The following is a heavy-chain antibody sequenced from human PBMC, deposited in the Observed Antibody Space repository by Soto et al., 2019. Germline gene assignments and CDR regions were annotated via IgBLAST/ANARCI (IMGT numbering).Heavy chain of an antibody. J-gene: IGHJ4*02. V-gene: IGHV3-30*18. CDR3: AKGGRQWLVTSDFSH. D-gene: IGHD6-19*01. CDR2: VSHDGRNT. CDR1: GFTFSDYA. Sequence: VQLVESGGGVVQPGRSLRLSCAASGFTFSDYAMHWVRQAPGKGLEWVAVVSHDGRNTHYADSVKGRFTISRDSSKNTVSLETTSLRADDTAVYYCAKGGRQWLVTSDFSHWGQAALVTVSS.